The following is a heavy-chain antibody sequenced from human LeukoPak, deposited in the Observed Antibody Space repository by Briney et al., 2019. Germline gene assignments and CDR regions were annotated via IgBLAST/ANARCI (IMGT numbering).Heavy chain of an antibody. CDR3: ARGPNRQRASIYYYYYYYMDV. CDR2: INHSGST. J-gene: IGHJ6*03. D-gene: IGHD3-3*01. Sequence: SETLSLTCTVSGYSISSGYYWGWIRQPPGKGLEWIGEINHSGSTNYNPSLKSRVTISVDTSKNQFSLKLSSVTAADTAVYYCARGPNRQRASIYYYYYYYMDVWGKGTTVTVSS. CDR1: GYSISSGYY. V-gene: IGHV4-38-2*02.